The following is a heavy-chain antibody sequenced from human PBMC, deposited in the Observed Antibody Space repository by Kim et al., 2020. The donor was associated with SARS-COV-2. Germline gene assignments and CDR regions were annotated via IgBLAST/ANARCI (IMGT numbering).Heavy chain of an antibody. CDR2: TYYRSKWYN. CDR1: GDSVSSNSAA. J-gene: IGHJ6*02. Sequence: SQTLSLSCAISGDSVSSNSAAWNWIRQSPSRGLEWLGRTYYRSKWYNDYAVSVKSRITINPDTSKNQFSLQLNSVTPEDTAVYYCARDRGQQQLVYYYYYGMDVWGQGTTVTVSS. D-gene: IGHD6-13*01. CDR3: ARDRGQQQLVYYYYYGMDV. V-gene: IGHV6-1*01.